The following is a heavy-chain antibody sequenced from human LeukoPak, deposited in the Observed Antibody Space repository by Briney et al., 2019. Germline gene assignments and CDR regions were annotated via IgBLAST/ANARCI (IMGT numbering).Heavy chain of an antibody. CDR3: ARENGEQLWPYFDY. CDR1: GFTFSSYA. Sequence: GRSLRLSCAASGFTFSSYAMHWVRQAPGKGLEWVAVISYDGSNKYYADSVKGRFTISRDNSKNTLYLQMNSLRAEDTAVYYCARENGEQLWPYFDYWGQGTLVTASS. D-gene: IGHD5-18*01. CDR2: ISYDGSNK. J-gene: IGHJ4*02. V-gene: IGHV3-30*04.